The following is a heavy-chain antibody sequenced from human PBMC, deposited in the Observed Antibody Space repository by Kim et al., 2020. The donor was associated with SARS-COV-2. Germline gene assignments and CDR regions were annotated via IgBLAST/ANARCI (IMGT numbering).Heavy chain of an antibody. CDR3: AKDFYCSDSTGFSPDS. V-gene: IGHV3-9*01. J-gene: IGHJ4*02. Sequence: DTVKRRFSISRDNTKTTLYLQMNSLRPEDTALYYCAKDFYCSDSTGFSPDSWGQGTLVTVAS. D-gene: IGHD2-8*02.